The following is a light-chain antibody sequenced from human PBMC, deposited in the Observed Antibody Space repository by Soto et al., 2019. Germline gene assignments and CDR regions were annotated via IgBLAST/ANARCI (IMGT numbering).Light chain of an antibody. V-gene: IGLV2-8*01. CDR2: EVN. CDR1: SSDVGAFNY. CDR3: SSFVDGTSYV. Sequence: QSALTQPPSVSGSPGQSVTISCTGTSSDVGAFNYVSWYQHHPGKVPKFLIYEVNKRPSGVPDRFSGSKSGNTASLTVSGLQPEDEAEYFCSSFVDGTSYVFGTGTRSPS. J-gene: IGLJ1*01.